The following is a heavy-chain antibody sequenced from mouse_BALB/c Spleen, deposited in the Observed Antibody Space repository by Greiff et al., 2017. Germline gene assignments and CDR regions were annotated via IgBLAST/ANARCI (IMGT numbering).Heavy chain of an antibody. CDR1: GYTFTSYT. Sequence: VKLMESAAELARPGASVKMSCKASGYTFTSYTMHWVKQRPGQGLEWIGYINPSSGYTDYNQKFKDKTTLTADKSSSTAYMQLSSLTSEDSAVYYCARTGTWFAYWGQGTLVTVSA. V-gene: IGHV1-4*02. CDR2: INPSSGYT. CDR3: ARTGTWFAY. J-gene: IGHJ3*01. D-gene: IGHD4-1*01.